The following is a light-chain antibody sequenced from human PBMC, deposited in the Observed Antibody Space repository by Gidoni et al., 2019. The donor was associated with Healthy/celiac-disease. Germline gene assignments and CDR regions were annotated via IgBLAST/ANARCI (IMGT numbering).Light chain of an antibody. V-gene: IGKV1-39*01. CDR3: QQSYSTPRT. CDR2: AAS. CDR1: QSISSY. J-gene: IGKJ1*01. Sequence: DIQMTQSPSSLSASVGDRVTITCRASQSISSYLNWYQQKPGKAPKLLIYAASSLQSGVPSRFSGSGSGTDLTLTISSLQPEDFETYYCQQSYSTPRTFGQGTKVEIK.